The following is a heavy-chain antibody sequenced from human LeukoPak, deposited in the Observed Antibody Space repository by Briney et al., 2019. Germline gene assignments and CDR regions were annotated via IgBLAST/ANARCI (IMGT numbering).Heavy chain of an antibody. J-gene: IGHJ4*02. CDR2: FYKTGNT. CDR1: GGSIRTYY. V-gene: IGHV4-4*07. D-gene: IGHD3-10*01. CDR3: ARDLDYSGSGSYLDF. Sequence: SETLSLTCTVSGGSIRTYYWSWIRQPAGKGLECIGRFYKTGNTGYNSSLKRRATMSVDTTKNQFSLKLSSVTAADTAVYYCARDLDYSGSGSYLDFWGQGTLVTVSS.